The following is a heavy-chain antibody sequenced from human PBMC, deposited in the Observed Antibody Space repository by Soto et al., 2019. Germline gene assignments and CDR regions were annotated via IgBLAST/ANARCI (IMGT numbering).Heavy chain of an antibody. D-gene: IGHD2-2*01. CDR2: IGSDGNT. CDR1: GFTFNSYA. CDR3: GRKYPVTRPFDY. V-gene: IGHV3-23*01. J-gene: IGHJ4*01. Sequence: GGSVRLSCAVSGFTFNSYAKNWGRQAPGKGLAWVTAIGSDGNTYYANSVKSRFTISRDNSRTTLYLQMNSPLADDTALYYCGRKYPVTRPFDYWGQGTLVTVSS.